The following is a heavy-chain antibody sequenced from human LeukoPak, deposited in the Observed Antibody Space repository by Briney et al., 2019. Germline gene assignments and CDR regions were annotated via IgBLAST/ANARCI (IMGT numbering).Heavy chain of an antibody. CDR3: AKNGSSERMGGVDY. D-gene: IGHD3-16*01. J-gene: IGHJ4*02. CDR1: GFTFSSYA. Sequence: PGGSLRLSCAASGFTFSSYAMSWVRQAPGKGLEWVSAISGSGGSTYYADSVKGRFTISRDNSKNTLYLQMNSLRAEDTAVYYCAKNGSSERMGGVDYWGQGTLVTVSS. V-gene: IGHV3-23*01. CDR2: ISGSGGST.